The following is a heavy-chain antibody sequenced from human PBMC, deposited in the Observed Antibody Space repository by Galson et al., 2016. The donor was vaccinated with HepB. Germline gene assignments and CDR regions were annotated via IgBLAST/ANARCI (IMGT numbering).Heavy chain of an antibody. CDR3: ARHRYTSGWYTLDS. D-gene: IGHD6-19*01. V-gene: IGHV4-34*01. CDR2: ITDSGST. Sequence: SETLSLTCGVSGGSLSGHYWNWIRQCPGKGLEWIGEITDSGSTNYNATLKSRVSISIDTPKNQFTLKLDPVTAADTAIYYCARHRYTSGWYTLDSWGQGTLVTVSS. CDR1: GGSLSGHY. J-gene: IGHJ4*02.